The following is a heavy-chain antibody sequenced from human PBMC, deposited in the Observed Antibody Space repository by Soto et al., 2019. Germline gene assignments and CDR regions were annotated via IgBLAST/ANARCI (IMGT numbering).Heavy chain of an antibody. D-gene: IGHD2-2*01. V-gene: IGHV3-7*01. CDR3: VRGTLAIEGGHYYYYYMVV. CDR2: IKYDGTEK. J-gene: IGHJ6*03. Sequence: DVRLVESGGGLVQTGKSLRLSCEVSEMTFSLFSMSWVRRVPGKRLEWVATIKYDGTEKSYVESVKGRFTISRDNENNSLYLKMNHLRVDDSSVYYGVRGTLAIEGGHYYYYYMVVWGKGTTVTVSS. CDR1: EMTFSLFS.